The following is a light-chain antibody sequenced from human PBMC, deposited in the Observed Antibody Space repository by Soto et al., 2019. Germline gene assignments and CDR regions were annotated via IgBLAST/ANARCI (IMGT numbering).Light chain of an antibody. V-gene: IGLV2-14*03. CDR1: SSDVGGYNY. CDR2: DVS. Sequence: QSALTQPASVSGSPGQSITISCTGTSSDVGGYNYVSWYQHHPGKAPKLMIYDVSNRPSGVSNRFSGSKSGKTTSLTISGLQAEDEADYYCSSYTSSSTLVFGGGTQLTVL. CDR3: SSYTSSSTLV. J-gene: IGLJ2*01.